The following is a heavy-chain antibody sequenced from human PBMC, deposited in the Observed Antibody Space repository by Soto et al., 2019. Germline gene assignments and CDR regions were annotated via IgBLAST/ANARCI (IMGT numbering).Heavy chain of an antibody. D-gene: IGHD6-19*01. CDR3: AKVLGPLAQWLFGYFQH. J-gene: IGHJ1*01. Sequence: PGGSLRLSCAASGFTFSSYAMSWVRQAPGKGLEWVSAISGSGGSTYYADSVKGRFTISRDNSKNTLYLQMNSLRAEDTAVYYCAKVLGPLAQWLFGYFQHWGQGTLVTVSS. CDR1: GFTFSSYA. V-gene: IGHV3-23*01. CDR2: ISGSGGST.